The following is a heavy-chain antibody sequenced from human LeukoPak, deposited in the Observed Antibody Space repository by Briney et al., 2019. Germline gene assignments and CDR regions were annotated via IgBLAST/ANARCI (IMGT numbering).Heavy chain of an antibody. CDR2: FDPEDGET. Sequence: ASVKVSCKVSGYTLTELSMHWVRQAPGKGLEWMGGFDPEDGETIYAQKFQGRVTMTEDTSTDTAYMELSSLRSEDTAVYYCARGGSAFRLRSSLDYWGQGTLVTVSS. CDR3: ARGGSAFRLRSSLDY. D-gene: IGHD4-17*01. J-gene: IGHJ4*02. CDR1: GYTLTELS. V-gene: IGHV1-24*01.